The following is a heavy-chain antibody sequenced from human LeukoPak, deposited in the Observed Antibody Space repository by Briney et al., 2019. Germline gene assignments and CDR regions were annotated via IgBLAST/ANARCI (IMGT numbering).Heavy chain of an antibody. CDR1: GYSFTSYW. CDR2: IYPGDSDT. J-gene: IGHJ3*02. Sequence: GESLKISCKGSGYSFTSYWIVWVRQMPGKDLEWMGIIYPGDSDTRYSPSFQGLVTISADKSISTTYLQLSSLNASNTAKSDWSRISQRDAFDTWVQGTMVTVSS. CDR3: SRISQRDAFDT. V-gene: IGHV5-51*01. D-gene: IGHD6-25*01.